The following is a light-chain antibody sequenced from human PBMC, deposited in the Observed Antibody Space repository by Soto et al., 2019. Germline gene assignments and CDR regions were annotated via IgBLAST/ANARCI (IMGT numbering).Light chain of an antibody. CDR1: QSVSSSY. CDR3: QQYNNWPPMYT. CDR2: GAF. Sequence: EIVMTQSPATLSLSPGERATLSCRASQSVSSSYLAWYQQKPGQAPSLLIYGAFTRATGIPARFSGSGSGTEFTLTISSLQSEDFAVYYCQQYNNWPPMYTFGQGTRLEIK. V-gene: IGKV3-15*01. J-gene: IGKJ5*01.